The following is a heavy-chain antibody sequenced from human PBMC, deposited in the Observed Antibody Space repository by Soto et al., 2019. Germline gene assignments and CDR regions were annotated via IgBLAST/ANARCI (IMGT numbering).Heavy chain of an antibody. V-gene: IGHV3-30*18. D-gene: IGHD3-10*01. CDR1: GFTFSSYG. CDR2: ISYDGSNK. CDR3: AKDGTILWFGESPGQWLGLGAPYFDY. J-gene: IGHJ4*02. Sequence: PGGSLRLSCAASGFTFSSYGMHWVRQAPGKGLEWVAVISYDGSNKYYADSVKGRFTISRDNSKNTLYLQMDSLRAEDTAVYYCAKDGTILWFGESPGQWLGLGAPYFDYWGQGTLVTAPQ.